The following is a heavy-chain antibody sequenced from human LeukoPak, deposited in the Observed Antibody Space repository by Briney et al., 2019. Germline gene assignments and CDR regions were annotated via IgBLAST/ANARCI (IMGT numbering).Heavy chain of an antibody. Sequence: GGPLRLSWQALEFPSRTYAMHWVRQAPGRGLEGGAVISYDGSNKYYADSVKGRFTISRDNSKNTLYLQMNSLRAEDTAVYYCARAYSSSWSSCDYWGQGTLVTVSS. CDR3: ARAYSSSWSSCDY. J-gene: IGHJ4*02. CDR1: EFPSRTYA. CDR2: ISYDGSNK. V-gene: IGHV3-30*04. D-gene: IGHD6-13*01.